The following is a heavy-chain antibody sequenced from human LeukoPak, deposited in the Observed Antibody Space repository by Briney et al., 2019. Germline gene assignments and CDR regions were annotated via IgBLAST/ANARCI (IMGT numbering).Heavy chain of an antibody. CDR1: GFTFDDSA. CDR3: AKALPYYSDSSGYFQH. CDR2: ISWNSGII. D-gene: IGHD3-22*01. V-gene: IGHV3-9*01. J-gene: IGHJ1*01. Sequence: GGSLRLSCAASGFTFDDSAMHWVRQVPGKGLEWVSGISWNSGIIDYADSVKGRFTISRDNAKNSLYLQMNNLRPDDTAFYYCAKALPYYSDSSGYFQHWGQGTLVTVSS.